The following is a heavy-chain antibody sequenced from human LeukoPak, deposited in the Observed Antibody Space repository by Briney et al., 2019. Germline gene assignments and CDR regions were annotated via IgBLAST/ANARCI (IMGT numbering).Heavy chain of an antibody. D-gene: IGHD3-22*01. CDR1: GFTFSSYS. V-gene: IGHV3-48*01. J-gene: IGHJ4*02. Sequence: PGGSLRLSCAASGFTFSSYSMNWVRQAPGKGLEWVSYISSSSSTIYYADSVKGRFTTSRDNAKNSLYLQMNSLRAEDTAVYYCARAFGDYYDSSGYHRLFDYWGQGTLVTVSS. CDR2: ISSSSSTI. CDR3: ARAFGDYYDSSGYHRLFDY.